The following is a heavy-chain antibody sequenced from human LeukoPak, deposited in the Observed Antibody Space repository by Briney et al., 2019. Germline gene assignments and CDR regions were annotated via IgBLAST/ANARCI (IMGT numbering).Heavy chain of an antibody. CDR3: AGKNCSGGSCYSGAFRARSGYYMDV. CDR1: GGTFSSYA. V-gene: IGHV1-69*05. CDR2: IIPIFGTA. J-gene: IGHJ6*03. Sequence: RASVKVSCKASGGTFSSYAISWVRQAPGQGLEWMGRIIPIFGTAKYAQKFQGRVTINTDESTSTAYMELSSLRSEDTAVYYCAGKNCSGGSCYSGAFRARSGYYMDVWGKGTTVTVSS. D-gene: IGHD2-15*01.